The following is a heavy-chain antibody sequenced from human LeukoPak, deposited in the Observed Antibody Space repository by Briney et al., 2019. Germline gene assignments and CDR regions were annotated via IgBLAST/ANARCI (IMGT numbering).Heavy chain of an antibody. D-gene: IGHD6-19*01. CDR2: INAGNGNT. CDR3: ARDRWLVLYYFDY. J-gene: IGHJ4*02. CDR1: GYTFTSYG. Sequence: GASVKVSCKASGYTFTSYGISWVRQAPGQGLEWMGWINAGNGNTKYSQKFQGRVTITRDTSASTAYMELSSLRSEDTAVYYCARDRWLVLYYFDYWGQGTLVTVSS. V-gene: IGHV1-3*01.